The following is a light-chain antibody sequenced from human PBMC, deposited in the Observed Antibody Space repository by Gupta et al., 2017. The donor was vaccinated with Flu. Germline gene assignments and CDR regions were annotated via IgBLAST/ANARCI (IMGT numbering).Light chain of an antibody. CDR1: SYNIGAGFD. Sequence: QSVLTQPPSVSGAPGQRVTISCAGTSYNIGAGFDVHWYHQLPGTAPKLLIFANSNRPSGVPDLFSGSKSGTSASLDITGLQAEDEGNYYCQAYDNSLGGSVIFGGGTKLTVL. CDR3: QAYDNSLGGSVI. V-gene: IGLV1-40*01. CDR2: ANS. J-gene: IGLJ2*01.